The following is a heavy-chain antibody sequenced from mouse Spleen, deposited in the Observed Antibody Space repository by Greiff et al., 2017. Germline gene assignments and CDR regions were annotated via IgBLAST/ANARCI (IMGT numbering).Heavy chain of an antibody. J-gene: IGHJ1*01. V-gene: IGHV14-2*01. D-gene: IGHD2-1*01. CDR1: GFNIKDYY. Sequence: EVMLVESGAELVKPGASVKLSCTASGFNIKDYYMHWVKQRTEQGLEWIGRIDPEDGETKYAPKFQGKATITADTSSNTAYLQLSSLTSEDTAVYYCARRLYYGNHYWYFDVWGAGTTVTVSS. CDR3: ARRLYYGNHYWYFDV. CDR2: IDPEDGET.